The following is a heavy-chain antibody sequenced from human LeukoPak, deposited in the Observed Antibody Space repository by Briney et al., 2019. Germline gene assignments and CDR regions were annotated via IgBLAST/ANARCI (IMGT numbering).Heavy chain of an antibody. J-gene: IGHJ3*02. D-gene: IGHD3-10*01. CDR3: ERKSVGKDDAFDI. CDR2: IYYSGST. V-gene: IGHV4-31*03. Sequence: SETLSLTCTVSGGSISSGGYYWSWIRQHPGKGLEWIGYIYYSGSTYYNPSLNSRVTISVDTSKNQFSLKLSSVTAADTAVYYCERKSVGKDDAFDIWGQGTMVTVSS. CDR1: GGSISSGGYY.